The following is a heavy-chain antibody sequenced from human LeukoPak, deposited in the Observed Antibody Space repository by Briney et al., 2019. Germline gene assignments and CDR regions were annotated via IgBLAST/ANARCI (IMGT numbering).Heavy chain of an antibody. CDR2: IYSGGAT. CDR3: ARVPGYS. Sequence: GGSLRLSCAASGFDVGRNYMTWVRQAPGKGLEWVSFIYSGGATYYADSVGGRFTISRDSSKNTLYLQMNSLRVEDTAVYYCARVPGYSWGQGTLVTVSS. V-gene: IGHV3-53*01. CDR1: GFDVGRNY. D-gene: IGHD6-13*01. J-gene: IGHJ4*02.